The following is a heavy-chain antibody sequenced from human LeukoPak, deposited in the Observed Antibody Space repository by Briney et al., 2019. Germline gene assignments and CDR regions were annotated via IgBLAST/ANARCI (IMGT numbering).Heavy chain of an antibody. J-gene: IGHJ6*03. CDR2: ITSSSSYI. D-gene: IGHD6-19*01. Sequence: PGGSLRLSCAASGFTFSTYNMNWVRQAPGKGLEWVSSITSSSSYIYYADSVKGRFTISRDNAKNSLYLQMNSLRAEDTAVYYCAKGISSGGPWYYYYMDVWGKGTTVTVSS. CDR1: GFTFSTYN. CDR3: AKGISSGGPWYYYYMDV. V-gene: IGHV3-21*04.